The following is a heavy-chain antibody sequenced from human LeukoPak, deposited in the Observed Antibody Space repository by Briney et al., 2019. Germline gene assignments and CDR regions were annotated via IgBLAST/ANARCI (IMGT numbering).Heavy chain of an antibody. J-gene: IGHJ4*02. CDR2: ISEDGSQK. Sequence: AESLTLSCAASGFTFSYSWMTWVRHPQGKGLEWVGSISEDGSQKIAVDSVMGRFVISRDNAKKSVYLQMDSLMTADTTVCYYARGPTNGQAFDYWVQGTLVSVSS. CDR1: GFTFSYSW. D-gene: IGHD2-8*01. CDR3: ARGPTNGQAFDY. V-gene: IGHV3-7*01.